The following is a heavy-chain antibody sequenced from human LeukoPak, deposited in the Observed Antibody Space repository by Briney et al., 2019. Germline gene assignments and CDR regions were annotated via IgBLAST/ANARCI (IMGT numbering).Heavy chain of an antibody. J-gene: IGHJ4*02. CDR2: INPNTGDT. V-gene: IGHV1-2*02. D-gene: IGHD6-19*01. CDR3: ASYPRYSSSPPFDY. CDR1: GYTFTGQD. Sequence: ASVKVSCKASGYTFTGQDMHWVRQAPGQGLEWMGWINPNTGDTNYAQKFQGRVTMTGDTTISTAYMELSRLTSDDTAVYYCASYPRYSSSPPFDYWGQGTLVTVSS.